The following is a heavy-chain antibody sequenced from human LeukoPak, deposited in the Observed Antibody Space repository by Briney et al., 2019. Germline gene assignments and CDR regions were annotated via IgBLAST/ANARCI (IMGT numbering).Heavy chain of an antibody. V-gene: IGHV4-59*01. Sequence: PSETLSLTCTVSGGSISNYYWSWIRQPPGKGLEWIGYIYYGGSTNYNPSLTSRVTISIDTSKSHFSLKLSSVTAADTAVYYCARSKTTTVTTPDYRGQGTLVTVSS. D-gene: IGHD4-17*01. CDR1: GGSISNYY. CDR3: ARSKTTTVTTPDY. CDR2: IYYGGST. J-gene: IGHJ4*02.